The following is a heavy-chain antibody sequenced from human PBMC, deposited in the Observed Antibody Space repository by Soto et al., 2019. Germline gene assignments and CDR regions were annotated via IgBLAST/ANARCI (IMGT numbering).Heavy chain of an antibody. V-gene: IGHV1-24*01. CDR3: AIGGYSYGLIAYYFDY. CDR2: FDPEDGET. J-gene: IGHJ4*02. D-gene: IGHD5-18*01. CDR1: GYTLTELS. Sequence: GASVKVSCKVSGYTLTELSMHWVRQAPGKGLEWMGGFDPEDGETIYAQKFQGRVTMTEDTSTDTAYMELSSLRSEDTAVYYCAIGGYSYGLIAYYFDYWGQGTLVTVSS.